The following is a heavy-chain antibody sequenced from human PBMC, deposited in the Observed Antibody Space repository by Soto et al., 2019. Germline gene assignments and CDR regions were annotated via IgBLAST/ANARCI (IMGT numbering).Heavy chain of an antibody. Sequence: EVQLVESGGGLVQPGRSLRLSCAASGFTFDDYAIHWVRQAPGKGLEWVSGISWNSGSIGYADSVKGRFTISRDNAKNSLYLQMNSLRAEDTALYYCAKDGSKGNYFYYGIDVWGQGTTVTVSS. V-gene: IGHV3-9*01. CDR1: GFTFDDYA. J-gene: IGHJ6*02. CDR2: ISWNSGSI. CDR3: AKDGSKGNYFYYGIDV.